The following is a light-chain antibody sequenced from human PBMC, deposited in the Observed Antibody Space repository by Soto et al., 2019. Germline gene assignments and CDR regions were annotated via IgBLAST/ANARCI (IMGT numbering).Light chain of an antibody. CDR3: QKVNSYPFN. J-gene: IGKJ4*01. CDR2: AAS. CDR1: QGISSY. Sequence: DIQLTHSPSFHSASVIDRVTITFRASQGISSYLALYQQKPGKAPKLLIYAASTLHTGVPSRFSGSGFGTEHTLTISSLQPEDFATYYCQKVNSYPFNFGGGTKVDIK. V-gene: IGKV1-9*01.